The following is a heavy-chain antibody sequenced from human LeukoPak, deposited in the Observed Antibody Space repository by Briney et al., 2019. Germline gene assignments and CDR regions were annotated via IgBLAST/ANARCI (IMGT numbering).Heavy chain of an antibody. CDR2: IKSKTDGGPT. CDR3: TTGRYFDWIDY. Sequence: GGSLRLSCAASGFTFSNAWMSWVRQAPGKGLEWVGRIKSKTDGGPTDYAAPGKGRFTISRDDSKNTLYLQMNSLKTEDTAVYYCTTGRYFDWIDYWGQGTLVTVSS. D-gene: IGHD3-9*01. CDR1: GFTFSNAW. J-gene: IGHJ4*02. V-gene: IGHV3-15*01.